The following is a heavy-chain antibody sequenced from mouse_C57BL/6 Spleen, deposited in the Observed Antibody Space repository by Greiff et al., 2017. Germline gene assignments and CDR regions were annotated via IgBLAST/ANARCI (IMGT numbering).Heavy chain of an antibody. CDR3: ARYSNYPFDY. J-gene: IGHJ2*01. CDR1: GYTFTSYW. Sequence: QVQLQQSGAELVRPGSSVKLSCKASGYTFTSYWMHWVKQRPIQGLEWIGNIDPSDSEPHYNQKFKDKATLTVDKSSSTAYMQLSSLTSEDSAVYYCARYSNYPFDYWGQGTTLTVSS. D-gene: IGHD2-5*01. CDR2: IDPSDSEP. V-gene: IGHV1-52*01.